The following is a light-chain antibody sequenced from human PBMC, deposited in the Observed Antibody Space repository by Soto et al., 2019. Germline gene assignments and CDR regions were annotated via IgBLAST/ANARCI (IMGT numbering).Light chain of an antibody. Sequence: IVLTQSPGTLSLSPGEGATLSCRASQSVSTNFFAWYQQKPGQAPRLLIYGASTRATGIPDRFSGSGSGTDFTLTISRLEPEDFAVYYCHQYGRTSWTFGQGTKV. CDR3: HQYGRTSWT. CDR1: QSVSTNF. J-gene: IGKJ1*01. V-gene: IGKV3-20*01. CDR2: GAS.